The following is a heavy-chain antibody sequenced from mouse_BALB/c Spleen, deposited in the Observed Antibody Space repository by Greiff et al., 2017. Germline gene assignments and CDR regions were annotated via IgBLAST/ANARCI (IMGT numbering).Heavy chain of an antibody. D-gene: IGHD2-1*01. CDR2: INPSTGYT. J-gene: IGHJ1*01. Sequence: VQLQQSGAELAKPGASVKMSCKASGYTFTSYWMHWVKQRPGQGLEWIGYINPSTGYTEYNQKFKDKATLTADKSSSTAYMQLSSLTSEDSAVYYCARGGGNYGYFDVWGAGTTVTVSS. CDR1: GYTFTSYW. CDR3: ARGGGNYGYFDV. V-gene: IGHV1-7*01.